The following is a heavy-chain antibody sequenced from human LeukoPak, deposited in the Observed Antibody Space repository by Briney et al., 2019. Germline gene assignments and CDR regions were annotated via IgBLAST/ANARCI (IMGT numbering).Heavy chain of an antibody. D-gene: IGHD3-22*01. V-gene: IGHV1-46*01. CDR2: INPSGGST. CDR3: ARGSITMIVVAGEFDY. CDR1: GYTFTSYY. J-gene: IGHJ4*02. Sequence: ASVKVSCKASGYTFTSYYMHWVRQAPGQGLEWMGIINPSGGSTSYAQKFQGRVTMTRDTSTSTVYMELSSLRSEDTAVYYCARGSITMIVVAGEFDYWGQGTLVTVSS.